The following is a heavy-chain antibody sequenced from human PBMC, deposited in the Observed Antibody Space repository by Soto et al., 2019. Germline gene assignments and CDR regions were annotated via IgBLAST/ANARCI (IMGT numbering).Heavy chain of an antibody. V-gene: IGHV4-34*01. Sequence: KPSETLSLTCAVYGGSFSGFYWSWIRQPPGKGLEWIGEINHSGSTNYNPSLKSRVTISVDTSKNQFSLKPSSVTAADTAVYYCARGAGSQLVRGNWFDPWGQGTLVTVSS. CDR2: INHSGST. J-gene: IGHJ5*02. CDR3: ARGAGSQLVRGNWFDP. D-gene: IGHD6-6*01. CDR1: GGSFSGFY.